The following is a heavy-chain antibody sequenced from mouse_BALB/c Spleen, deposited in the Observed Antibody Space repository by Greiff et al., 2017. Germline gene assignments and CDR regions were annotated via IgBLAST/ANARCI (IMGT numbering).Heavy chain of an antibody. CDR1: GFSLTSYG. CDR3: ARSYGSSLLAMDC. Sequence: QVQLQQSGPGLVQPSQTLSITCTVSGFSLTSYGVHWVRQSPGKGLEWLGVIWSGGSTDYNAAFISRLSISKDNSKSQVFFKMNSLQADDTAIYYWARSYGSSLLAMDCGGEGTSVTVYS. CDR2: IWSGGST. V-gene: IGHV2-4-1*01. D-gene: IGHD1-1*01. J-gene: IGHJ4*01.